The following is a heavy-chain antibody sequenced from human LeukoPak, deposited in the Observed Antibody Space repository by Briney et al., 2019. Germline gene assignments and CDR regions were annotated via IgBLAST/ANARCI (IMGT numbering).Heavy chain of an antibody. CDR2: IHPDGSIT. J-gene: IGHJ5*02. V-gene: IGHV3-74*03. CDR3: APQQTYSPYNWFDP. D-gene: IGHD5-12*01. CDR1: GFTISNYW. Sequence: PGGSLRLSCVGSGFTISNYWMHWVRQAPGAGLVWVSRIHPDGSITTYADSVKGRFTISRDNAKNTLYLQMNSLRAEDTAVYYCAPQQTYSPYNWFDPWGQGTLVTVSS.